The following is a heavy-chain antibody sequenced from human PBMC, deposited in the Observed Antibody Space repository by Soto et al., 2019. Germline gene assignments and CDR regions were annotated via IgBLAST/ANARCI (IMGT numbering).Heavy chain of an antibody. J-gene: IGHJ5*02. V-gene: IGHV4-39*01. CDR3: ARDYYDSSDYTTNWFDP. D-gene: IGHD3-22*01. CDR1: GGSITNSRYY. CDR2: IYHTGNT. Sequence: PSETLSLTCTVSGGSITNSRYYWAWLRQPPGKGLEWIGSIYHTGNTYYNPSLRSRVTISVDTSKNQFSLKLTSVTAADTAVYYCARDYYDSSDYTTNWFDPWGQGTLVTSPQ.